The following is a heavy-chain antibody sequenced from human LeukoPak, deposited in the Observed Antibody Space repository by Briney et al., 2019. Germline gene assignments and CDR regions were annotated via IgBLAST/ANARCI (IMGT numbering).Heavy chain of an antibody. CDR3: ARDKSVAVAGIPTHNWFDP. J-gene: IGHJ5*02. CDR1: GYTFTGYY. CDR2: INPNSGGT. Sequence: ASVKVSCKASGYTFTGYYMHWVRQAPGQGLEWMGRINPNSGGTNYAQKFQGRVTMTRDTSISTAYMELSRLRSDDTAVCYCARDKSVAVAGIPTHNWFDPWGQGTLVTVSS. D-gene: IGHD6-19*01. V-gene: IGHV1-2*06.